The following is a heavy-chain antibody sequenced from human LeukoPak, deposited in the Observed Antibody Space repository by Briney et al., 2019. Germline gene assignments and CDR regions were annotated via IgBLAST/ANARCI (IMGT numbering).Heavy chain of an antibody. CDR2: IIPILGIA. CDR1: GGTFSSYA. CDR3: TRETSSRYFDY. Sequence: GASVKASCKASGGTFSSYAISWVRQAPGQGLEWMGRIIPILGIANYAQKFQGRVTITADKSTSTAYMELSSLRSEDTAVYYCTRETSSRYFDYWGQGTLVTVSS. V-gene: IGHV1-69*04. J-gene: IGHJ4*02.